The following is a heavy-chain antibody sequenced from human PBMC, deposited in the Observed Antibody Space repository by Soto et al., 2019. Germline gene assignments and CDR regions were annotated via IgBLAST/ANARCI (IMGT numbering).Heavy chain of an antibody. V-gene: IGHV4-4*02. D-gene: IGHD2-2*01. CDR2: IYHSGST. CDR3: AKRGNQAAEYFQH. CDR1: GCSISSSNW. Sequence: SETLSLTCAVSGCSISSSNWWGWVRQPPGKGLEWIGEIYHSGSTNYNPSLKSRVTISVDKSKNQFSLKLSSVTAADTAVYYCAKRGNQAAEYFQHWGQGTLVTVSS. J-gene: IGHJ1*01.